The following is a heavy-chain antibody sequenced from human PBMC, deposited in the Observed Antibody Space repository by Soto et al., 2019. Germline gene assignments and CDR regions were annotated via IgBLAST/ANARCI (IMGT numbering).Heavy chain of an antibody. V-gene: IGHV3-30*18. CDR2: ISYAGTNK. D-gene: IGHD4-17*01. Sequence: QVQLVESGGGDVQPGRSLTISCAASGFTFITYGMHWVRQTPGKGLEWGAVISYAGTNKFYSDSVKGRFTISRDNFKNPLTLQMNSLRADDTAVYSCAKDLQSYGDYDYYCYGMDVWGLGTRVTVSS. J-gene: IGHJ6*02. CDR1: GFTFITYG. CDR3: AKDLQSYGDYDYYCYGMDV.